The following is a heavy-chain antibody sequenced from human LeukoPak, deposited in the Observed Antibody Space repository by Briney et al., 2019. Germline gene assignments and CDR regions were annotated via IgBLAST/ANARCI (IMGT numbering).Heavy chain of an antibody. CDR1: GGSIRSYY. V-gene: IGHV4-59*01. D-gene: IGHD6-13*01. CDR2: MYYSGST. CDR3: ARHGHQLGPYDAFDI. Sequence: SETLSLTCTVSGGSIRSYYWSWIRQPPGKGLGWIGYMYYSGSTNYNPSLKSRVTISVDTSKNQFSLKLSSVTAADTAVYYCARHGHQLGPYDAFDIWGQGTLVTVSS. J-gene: IGHJ3*02.